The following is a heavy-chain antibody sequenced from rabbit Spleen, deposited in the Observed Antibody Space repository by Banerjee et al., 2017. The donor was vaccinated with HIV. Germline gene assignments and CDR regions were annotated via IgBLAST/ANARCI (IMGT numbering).Heavy chain of an antibody. CDR1: GVSFSDKDV. CDR2: INIVTGKT. J-gene: IGHJ4*01. CDR3: ARGSAAMTMVITGFYLNL. Sequence: EQLEESGGGLVKPEGSLTLTCKASGVSFSDKDVMCWVRQAPGKGLEWIACINIVTGKTVYASWAKGRFIITKTSSTTVTLQLNSLTAADTATYVCARGSAAMTMVITGFYLNLWGPGTLVTVS. V-gene: IGHV1S45*01. D-gene: IGHD2-1*01.